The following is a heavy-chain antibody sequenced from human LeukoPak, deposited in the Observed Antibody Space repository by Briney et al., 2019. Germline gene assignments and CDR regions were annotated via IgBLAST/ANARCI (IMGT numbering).Heavy chain of an antibody. V-gene: IGHV3-48*01. D-gene: IGHD5-24*01. CDR2: ISSSSSTI. J-gene: IGHJ4*02. CDR3: ARGDGYIDIFDY. CDR1: RFTFSSYS. Sequence: GGSLRLSCAASRFTFSSYSMNWVRQAPGKGLEWVSSISSSSSTIYYADSVKGRFTISRDNAKNSLYLQMNSLRAEDTAVYYCARGDGYIDIFDYWGQGTLVTVSA.